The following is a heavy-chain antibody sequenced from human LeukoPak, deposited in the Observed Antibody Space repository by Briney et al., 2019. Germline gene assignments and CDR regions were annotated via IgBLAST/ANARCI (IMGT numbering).Heavy chain of an antibody. CDR1: GFTFSSYG. CDR2: ISYDGSNK. Sequence: PGGSLRLSCAASGFTFSSYGMHWVRQAPGKGLEWVAVISYDGSNKYYADSVKGRFTISRDNSKNTLYLQMNSLRAEDTAVYYCAKDRVGCSGGSCYSYYYMDVWGKGTTVTVSS. D-gene: IGHD2-15*01. V-gene: IGHV3-30*18. CDR3: AKDRVGCSGGSCYSYYYMDV. J-gene: IGHJ6*03.